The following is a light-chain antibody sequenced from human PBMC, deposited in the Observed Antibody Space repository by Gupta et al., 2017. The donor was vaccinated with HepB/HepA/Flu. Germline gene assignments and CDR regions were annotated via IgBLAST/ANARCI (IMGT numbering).Light chain of an antibody. V-gene: IGLV2-14*03. CDR1: SSDIGAYNY. CDR2: EVS. Sequence: QSALTQPASVSGSPGQSITIFCTGTSSDIGAYNYVSWHQQHPGKAPKCMIYEVSNRPSGVSNRFSGSKSGYTASLTISGLQAEDEADYYCSSYTRSSTVVFGGGTTLTVL. J-gene: IGLJ2*01. CDR3: SSYTRSSTVV.